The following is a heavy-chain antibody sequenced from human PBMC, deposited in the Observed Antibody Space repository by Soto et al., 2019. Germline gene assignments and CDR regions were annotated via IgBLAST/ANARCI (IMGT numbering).Heavy chain of an antibody. CDR3: ARDRGVAPPVAVNTHYYSYLDV. CDR1: GYSFTNYG. CDR2: ISAFNGNT. Sequence: QDQLVQSGAEVKKPGASVTVSCKASGYSFTNYGVTWVRQAPGQGLEWMGWISAFNGNTHYAQNLQGRVTMTTDASTSTAYMELRSLRSDDTAVYYCARDRGVAPPVAVNTHYYSYLDVGGKGTTVTVSS. V-gene: IGHV1-18*01. D-gene: IGHD6-19*01. J-gene: IGHJ6*03.